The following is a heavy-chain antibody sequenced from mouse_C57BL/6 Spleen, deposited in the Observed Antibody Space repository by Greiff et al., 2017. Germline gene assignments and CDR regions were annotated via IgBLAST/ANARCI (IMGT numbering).Heavy chain of an antibody. D-gene: IGHD3-1*01. J-gene: IGHJ2*01. Sequence: DVKLQESGPGLVKPSQSLSLTCSVTGYSITSGYFWNWIRQFPGNQLEWMGYIRYDGCNNYNPTLKNRFPITRDTSKNQFFLELNSVTTEDTATYYCARGGSSVDDWGKGTTLTVSS. CDR3: ARGGSSVDD. CDR1: GYSITSGYF. V-gene: IGHV3-6*01. CDR2: IRYDGCN.